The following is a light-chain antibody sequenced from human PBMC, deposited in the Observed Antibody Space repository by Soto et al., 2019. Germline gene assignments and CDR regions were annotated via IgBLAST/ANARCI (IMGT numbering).Light chain of an antibody. J-gene: IGKJ1*01. CDR3: QQYNPYSRT. CDR1: QSISNW. V-gene: IGKV1-5*03. CDR2: KAS. Sequence: DIQMTQSPSTLSGSVGDRVTITCRASQSISNWLAWYQQKPGKAPKLLIYKASSLQSGVPSRFSGSGSGTDFTLTISSLQPDDFAMYYCQQYNPYSRTFGQGTKVDIK.